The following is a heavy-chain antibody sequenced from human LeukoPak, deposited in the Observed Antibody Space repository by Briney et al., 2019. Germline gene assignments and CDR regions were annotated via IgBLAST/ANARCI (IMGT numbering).Heavy chain of an antibody. J-gene: IGHJ4*02. CDR1: GFTFSSYA. CDR2: ISSGGDRT. CDR3: VSQTYSGSDKYYFDY. Sequence: GGSLRLSCAPSGFTFSSYAMSWVRQAPGKGLEWVSIISSGGDRTYYGDSVKGRFTVYRDNSKNTLYLQMKSLRAEDTAIYFCVSQTYSGSDKYYFDYWGQGTLVTVSS. D-gene: IGHD1-26*01. V-gene: IGHV3-23*01.